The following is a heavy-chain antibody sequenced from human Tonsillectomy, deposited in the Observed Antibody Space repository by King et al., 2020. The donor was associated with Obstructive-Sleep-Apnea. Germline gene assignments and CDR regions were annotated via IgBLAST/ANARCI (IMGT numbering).Heavy chain of an antibody. J-gene: IGHJ2*01. CDR3: TRDQECYDFGRASKYLEL. CDR1: GFTFSNYA. V-gene: IGHV3-30*04. CDR2: ISYDGINK. D-gene: IGHD3-3*01. Sequence: VQLVESGGGVAQPGRSLRLSCAASGFTFSNYAMHWIRQTPGKGLEWLSVISYDGINKVYADSVKGRSTISRDNSQSSVSLLLNSLRAEDTAVYYCTRDQECYDFGRASKYLELGGRGTLVTVSS.